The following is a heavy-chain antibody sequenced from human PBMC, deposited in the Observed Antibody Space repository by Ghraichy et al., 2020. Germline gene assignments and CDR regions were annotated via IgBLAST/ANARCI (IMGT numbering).Heavy chain of an antibody. D-gene: IGHD3-9*01. CDR1: GGSFSGYS. J-gene: IGHJ2*01. CDR3: ARSELRNFTWPWYCYCDL. Sequence: SETLSLTCAVSGGSFSGYSWTWIRQPAGKELEWIGEINNSGGTNYSPSLKSRLTISVDTSQNQLSLRLASVTAADTALYYCARSELRNFTWPWYCYCDLWPRGTRVTVSS. V-gene: IGHV4-34*01. CDR2: INNSGGT.